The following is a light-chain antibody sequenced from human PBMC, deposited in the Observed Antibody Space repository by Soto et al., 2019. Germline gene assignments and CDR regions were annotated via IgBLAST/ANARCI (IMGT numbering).Light chain of an antibody. CDR1: SSDVGGYNY. CDR2: DVS. V-gene: IGLV2-11*01. J-gene: IGLJ1*01. Sequence: QAVVTQPRSVSGSPGQSVTISCTGTSSDVGGYNYVSWYQQHPGKAPKLMIYDVSKRPPGVPDRFSGSKSGNTASLTISGLQAEDEAEYYCCSYAGSYTWVFGTGTKVTVL. CDR3: CSYAGSYTWV.